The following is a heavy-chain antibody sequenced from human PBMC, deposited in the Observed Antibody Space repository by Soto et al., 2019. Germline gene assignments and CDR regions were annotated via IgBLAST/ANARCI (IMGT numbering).Heavy chain of an antibody. CDR1: GFTFSSYA. D-gene: IGHD3-10*01. J-gene: IGHJ4*02. CDR3: AQGRGYYGSGSYTPKYYFDY. CDR2: ISGSGGST. Sequence: GGSLRLSCAASGFTFSSYAMSWVRQAPGKGLEWVSAISGSGGSTYYADSVKGRFTISRDNSKNTLYLQMNSLRAEDTAVYYSAQGRGYYGSGSYTPKYYFDYWGQGTLVTVSS. V-gene: IGHV3-23*01.